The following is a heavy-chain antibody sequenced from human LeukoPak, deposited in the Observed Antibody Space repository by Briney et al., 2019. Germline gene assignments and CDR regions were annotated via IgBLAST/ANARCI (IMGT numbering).Heavy chain of an antibody. Sequence: GGSLRLSCAASGFTFSCYAMSWVRQAPGKGLEWVSAISGSGGSTYYADSVKGRFTISRDNAKNSLYLQMNSLRAEDTAVYYCARVGYTYGFDYWGQGTLVTVSS. J-gene: IGHJ4*02. CDR2: ISGSGGST. CDR1: GFTFSCYA. D-gene: IGHD5-18*01. CDR3: ARVGYTYGFDY. V-gene: IGHV3-23*01.